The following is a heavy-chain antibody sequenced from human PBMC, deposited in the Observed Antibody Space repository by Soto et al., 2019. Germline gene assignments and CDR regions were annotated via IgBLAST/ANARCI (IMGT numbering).Heavy chain of an antibody. CDR2: IYYSGNT. CDR1: GESISPGAYY. D-gene: IGHD6-13*01. J-gene: IGHJ5*02. Sequence: PSETLSRTCTVSGESISPGAYYWSWIRQPPGKGLEWIGCIYYSGNTYYNPSLKRRFSISVDTSKNQFSLQLSSVTVADTAVYYCAIDFKRYSSPPDPLASWGLGTLDIVS. CDR3: AIDFKRYSSPPDPLAS. V-gene: IGHV4-30-4*01.